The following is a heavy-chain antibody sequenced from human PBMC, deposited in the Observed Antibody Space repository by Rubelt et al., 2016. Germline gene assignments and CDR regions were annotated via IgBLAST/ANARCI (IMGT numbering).Heavy chain of an antibody. CDR3: AKDLGASNYFDY. Sequence: GGVVQPGGSLRLSCAASGFIFSDYGMHWVRQAPGKGLEWVAFIRYDGTNKYYADSVKGRFTISRDNPKNTLYLQMNSLRAEDMAVYSCAKDLGASNYFDYWGQGTQVTVSS. CDR2: IRYDGTNK. CDR1: GFIFSDYG. D-gene: IGHD1-26*01. J-gene: IGHJ4*02. V-gene: IGHV3-30*02.